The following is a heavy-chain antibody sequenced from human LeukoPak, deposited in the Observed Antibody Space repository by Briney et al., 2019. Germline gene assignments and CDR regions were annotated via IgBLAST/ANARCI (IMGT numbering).Heavy chain of an antibody. CDR2: INPSGGST. J-gene: IGHJ5*02. D-gene: IGHD3-22*01. Sequence: ASVKVSCMASGYTVTSYYMHWVRQAPGQGLEWMGIINPSGGSTSYAQKFQGRVPMTRDMCQSTVYMELSSLRSEDTAVYYCARSVDSSGKRHWFDPWGQGTLVTVSS. V-gene: IGHV1-46*01. CDR1: GYTVTSYY. CDR3: ARSVDSSGKRHWFDP.